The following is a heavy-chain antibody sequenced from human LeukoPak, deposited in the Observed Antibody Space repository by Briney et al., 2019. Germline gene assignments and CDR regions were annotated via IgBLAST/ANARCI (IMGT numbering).Heavy chain of an antibody. D-gene: IGHD6-13*01. CDR2: IYPDDSDT. Sequence: GESLKISCKHSEYSFPNYCIGWVRQMPGKGLEWMGIIYPDDSDTRYSPSFQGQVTISADKSISTAYLQWSSLKASDTAMYYCAIGRGGQQLGDYWGQGALVTVSS. V-gene: IGHV5-51*01. J-gene: IGHJ4*02. CDR1: EYSFPNYC. CDR3: AIGRGGQQLGDY.